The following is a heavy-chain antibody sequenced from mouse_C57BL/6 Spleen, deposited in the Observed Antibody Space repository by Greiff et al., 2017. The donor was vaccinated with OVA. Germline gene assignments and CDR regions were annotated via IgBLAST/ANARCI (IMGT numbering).Heavy chain of an antibody. CDR1: GYSFTGYY. Sequence: VQLQQSGPELVKPGASVKISCKASGYSFTGYYMNWVKQSPEKSLEWIGAINPSTGGTTSNQKFKAKATLSVDKSSSTAYMQLKSLTSEDSAIYYCARGLDSSDWYFDVWGTGTTVTVSS. D-gene: IGHD1-1*01. CDR2: INPSTGGT. V-gene: IGHV1-42*01. CDR3: ARGLDSSDWYFDV. J-gene: IGHJ1*03.